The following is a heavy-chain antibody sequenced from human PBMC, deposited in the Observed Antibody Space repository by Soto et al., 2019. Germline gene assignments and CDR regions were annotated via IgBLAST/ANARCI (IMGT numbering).Heavy chain of an antibody. J-gene: IGHJ6*02. CDR3: ASTYCSSTSCYMSYYGMDV. CDR1: GYSFTSYW. Sequence: GESLKISCKGSGYSFTSYWISWVRQMPGKGLEWMGRIDHSDSYTNYSPSFQGHVTISADKSISTAYLQWSSLKASDTAMYYCASTYCSSTSCYMSYYGMDVWGQGTTVTVSS. CDR2: IDHSDSYT. V-gene: IGHV5-10-1*01. D-gene: IGHD2-2*02.